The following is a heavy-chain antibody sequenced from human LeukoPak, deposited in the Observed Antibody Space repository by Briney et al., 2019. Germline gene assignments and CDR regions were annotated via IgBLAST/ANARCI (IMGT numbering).Heavy chain of an antibody. J-gene: IGHJ6*03. CDR1: GYTFTSYA. V-gene: IGHV1-69*05. Sequence: SVKVSCKASGYTFTSYAISWVRQAPGQGLEWMGRIIPIFGTANYAQKFQGRVTITTDESTSTAYMELSSLRSEDTAVYYCARDNSGWSDPPGYYYYYYMDVWGKGTTVTVSS. CDR3: ARDNSGWSDPPGYYYYYYMDV. D-gene: IGHD6-19*01. CDR2: IIPIFGTA.